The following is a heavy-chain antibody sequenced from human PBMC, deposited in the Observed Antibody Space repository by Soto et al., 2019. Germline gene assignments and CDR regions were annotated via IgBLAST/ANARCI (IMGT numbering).Heavy chain of an antibody. CDR2: ISAYTGNT. Sequence: QVQLVQSGAEVKKPGASVKVSCKASGYTFTSYGISWVRQAPGQGLEWMGWISAYTGNTNYAQKLQGRVTMTTDTSTSTADMELRSLRSDDTAVYSCARDRPYGRDYYYGMDVWGQGTTVTASS. CDR3: ARDRPYGRDYYYGMDV. V-gene: IGHV1-18*01. J-gene: IGHJ6*02. D-gene: IGHD1-26*01. CDR1: GYTFTSYG.